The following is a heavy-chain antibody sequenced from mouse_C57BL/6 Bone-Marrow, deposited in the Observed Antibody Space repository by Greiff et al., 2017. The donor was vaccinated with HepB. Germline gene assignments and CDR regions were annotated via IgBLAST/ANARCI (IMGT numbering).Heavy chain of an antibody. J-gene: IGHJ4*01. D-gene: IGHD1-1*01. CDR1: GYTFTSYD. Sequence: VQLQQPGAELVMPGASVKLSCKASGYTFTSYDINWVKQRPGQGLEWIGWIYPRDGSTKYNEKFRGKATLTVDTSSSTAYMELHSLTSEDSAVYFCARVLPYAMDYWGQGTSVTVSS. V-gene: IGHV1-85*01. CDR3: ARVLPYAMDY. CDR2: IYPRDGST.